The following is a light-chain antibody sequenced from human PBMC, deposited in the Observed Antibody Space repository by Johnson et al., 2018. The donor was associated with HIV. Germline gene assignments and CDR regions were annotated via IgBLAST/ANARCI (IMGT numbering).Light chain of an antibody. J-gene: IGLJ1*01. CDR1: SSNIGNNY. CDR3: GTWDSSLSAYV. Sequence: QSVLTQPPSVSAAPGQKVTISCSGSSSNIGNNYVSWYQQLPRGAPKLLIYENNKRPSCIPDRFSGSKSGTSATLDITGLQSGDEADYYCGTWDSSLSAYVFGNGTQFTFL. CDR2: ENN. V-gene: IGLV1-51*02.